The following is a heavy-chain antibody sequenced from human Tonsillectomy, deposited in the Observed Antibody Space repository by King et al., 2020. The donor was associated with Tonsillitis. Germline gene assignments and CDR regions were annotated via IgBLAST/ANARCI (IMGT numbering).Heavy chain of an antibody. D-gene: IGHD3-9*01. J-gene: IGHJ4*02. Sequence: QLQESGPGLVKPSQTLSLTCTVSGGSINSGSYYWSWIRQPAGKGLEWIGRVYTRGSTNYNPSLKSRVTMSIDTSKSQFSLKLSSVTAADTAVYYCAREPGYFDWTSFFDYWGQGTLVTVSS. CDR3: AREPGYFDWTSFFDY. V-gene: IGHV4-61*02. CDR1: GGSINSGSYY. CDR2: VYTRGST.